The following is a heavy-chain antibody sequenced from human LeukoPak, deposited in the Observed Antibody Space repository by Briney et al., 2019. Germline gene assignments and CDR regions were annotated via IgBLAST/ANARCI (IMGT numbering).Heavy chain of an antibody. D-gene: IGHD2-2*01. CDR1: GDSVSSNSVT. CDR2: TYYGSTWYN. J-gene: IGHJ5*02. CDR3: ARRLTQYDCFDP. Sequence: SQTLSLTRAISGDSVSSNSVTWNWIRQSPSRGLEWLGRTYYGSTWYNDYAVSVRGRITVNPDTSKNQFSLHLNSVTPEDTAVYYCARRLTQYDCFDPWGQGILVTVSS. V-gene: IGHV6-1*01.